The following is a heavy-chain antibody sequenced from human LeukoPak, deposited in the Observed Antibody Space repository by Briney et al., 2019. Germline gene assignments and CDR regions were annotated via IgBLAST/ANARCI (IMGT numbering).Heavy chain of an antibody. D-gene: IGHD3-3*01. CDR2: ISGSGGST. CDR3: AKDVQYYDFWNGFPHGYDY. Sequence: GGSLRLSCAASGFTFSSYAMSWVRQAPGKGLEWVSAISGSGGSTYYADSVKGRFTISRDNSKNTLYLQMNSLRAEDTAVYYCAKDVQYYDFWNGFPHGYDYWGQGTLVTVSS. CDR1: GFTFSSYA. V-gene: IGHV3-23*01. J-gene: IGHJ4*02.